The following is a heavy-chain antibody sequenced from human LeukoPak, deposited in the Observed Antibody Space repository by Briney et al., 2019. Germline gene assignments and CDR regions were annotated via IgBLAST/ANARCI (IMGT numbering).Heavy chain of an antibody. Sequence: VSVKVSCKASGYTFTSYAMHWLRQTPGQRLEWMGWINAGNGNTKYSQEFQGSVTITRDTSASTAYMELSSLRSEDMAVYYCAVDVGYDYWGQGTLVTVSS. V-gene: IGHV1-3*03. J-gene: IGHJ4*02. D-gene: IGHD1-26*01. CDR1: GYTFTSYA. CDR2: INAGNGNT. CDR3: AVDVGYDY.